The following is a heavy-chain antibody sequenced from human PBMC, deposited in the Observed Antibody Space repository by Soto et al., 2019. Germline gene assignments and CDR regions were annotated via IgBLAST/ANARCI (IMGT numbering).Heavy chain of an antibody. CDR3: ARQGSNGAYYYYGMDV. D-gene: IGHD2-8*01. J-gene: IGHJ6*02. CDR2: IDPGDSYT. Sequence: PGESLKISCQGSGYRFSSYWIAWGRQMPGKGLEWMWIIDPGDSYTIYSPSFQGQVTFSVDKSTSTAYLQWCSLKASDTAMYYCARQGSNGAYYYYGMDVWGQGTTVTVSS. CDR1: GYRFSSYW. V-gene: IGHV5-51*01.